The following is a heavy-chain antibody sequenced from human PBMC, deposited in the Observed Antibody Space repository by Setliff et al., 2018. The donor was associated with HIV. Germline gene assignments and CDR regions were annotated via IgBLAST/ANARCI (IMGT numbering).Heavy chain of an antibody. CDR2: INSDASTT. J-gene: IGHJ4*02. CDR3: ARSSSAWYYFDY. V-gene: IGHV3-74*01. CDR1: GFTFSSYG. D-gene: IGHD6-19*01. Sequence: PGGSLRLSCAASGFTFSSYGMHWARQAPGKGLVWVSRINSDASTTSYADSVKGRFTISRDNAKNTLFLQMNSLRAEDTAVYYCARSSSAWYYFDYWGQGTLVTVSS.